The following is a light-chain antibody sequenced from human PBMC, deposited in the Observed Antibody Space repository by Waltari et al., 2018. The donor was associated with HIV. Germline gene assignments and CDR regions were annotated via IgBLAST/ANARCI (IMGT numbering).Light chain of an antibody. V-gene: IGLV3-21*04. Sequence: SYVLTQPPSVSEAPGKTARITCGGKKLRTTSVQWYQQKPGQAPVLVIYDDSDRPSRIPERFSGSNSGNSATLTISRVEAGDEADYYCQVWDRSGDQWVFGGGTKLTVL. J-gene: IGLJ3*02. CDR3: QVWDRSGDQWV. CDR2: DDS. CDR1: KLRTTS.